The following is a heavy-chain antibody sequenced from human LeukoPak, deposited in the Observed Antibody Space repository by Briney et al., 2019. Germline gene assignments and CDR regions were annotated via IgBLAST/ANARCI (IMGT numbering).Heavy chain of an antibody. D-gene: IGHD6-19*01. V-gene: IGHV3-49*04. CDR1: GFTFGDYA. CDR3: TRRGGWYSDY. J-gene: IGHJ4*02. Sequence: GRSLGLSCTASGFTFGDYAMSWVRQAPGKGLEWVGFIRSKAYGGTTEYAASVEGRFTISRDDSKSIAYVQMNSLKIEDTAVYYCTRRGGWYSDYWGQGNLVTVSS. CDR2: IRSKAYGGTT.